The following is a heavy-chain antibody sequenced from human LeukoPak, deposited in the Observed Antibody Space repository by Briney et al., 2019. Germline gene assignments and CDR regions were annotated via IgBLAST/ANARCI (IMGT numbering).Heavy chain of an antibody. D-gene: IGHD3-22*01. CDR2: INPNSGGT. CDR1: GYTFTGYY. J-gene: IGHJ4*02. Sequence: ASVKVSCKASGYTFTGYYMHWVRQAPGQGLEWMGWINPNSGGTNYAQKFQGRVTMTRDTSISTAYMELSRLRSDDTAVYYCAREGGDVSSGYYSFDYWGQGTLVTVSS. V-gene: IGHV1-2*02. CDR3: AREGGDVSSGYYSFDY.